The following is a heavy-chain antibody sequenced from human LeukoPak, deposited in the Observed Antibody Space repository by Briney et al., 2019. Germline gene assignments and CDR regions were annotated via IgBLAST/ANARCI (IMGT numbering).Heavy chain of an antibody. CDR2: ISYDGSNK. Sequence: GGSLRLSCAASGFTFSSYGTHWVRQAPGKGLEWVAVISYDGSNKYYADSVKGRFTISRDNSKNTLYLQMNSLRAEDTAVYYCAKDRAFIVGATALDYWGQGTLVTVSS. CDR1: GFTFSSYG. V-gene: IGHV3-30*18. D-gene: IGHD1-26*01. J-gene: IGHJ4*02. CDR3: AKDRAFIVGATALDY.